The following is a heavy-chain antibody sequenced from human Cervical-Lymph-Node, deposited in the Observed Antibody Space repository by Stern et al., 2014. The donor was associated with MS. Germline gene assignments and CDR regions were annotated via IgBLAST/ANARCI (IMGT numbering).Heavy chain of an antibody. J-gene: IGHJ4*02. V-gene: IGHV3-15*01. Sequence: EVQLVESGGGLVKPGGSLRLSCAASGITFSHAWMSWVRQAPGNGLEWVGRIKSKTDDGTTDYAAPVKGRFTISRDDSKNMLYLQMNGLKTEDTAVYYCTTVYYYDSSGYLGWGQGTLVTVSS. CDR2: IKSKTDDGTT. CDR3: TTVYYYDSSGYLG. D-gene: IGHD3-22*01. CDR1: GITFSHAW.